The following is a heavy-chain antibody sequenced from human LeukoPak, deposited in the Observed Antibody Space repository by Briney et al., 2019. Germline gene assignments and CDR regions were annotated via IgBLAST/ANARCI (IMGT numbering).Heavy chain of an antibody. V-gene: IGHV3-21*01. CDR3: ARGNARLEWLPDYYYYGMDV. D-gene: IGHD3-3*01. J-gene: IGHJ6*02. CDR1: GFTFSSYS. CDR2: ISSSSSYI. Sequence: GGSLRLSCAASGFTFSSYSMSWVRQAPGKGLEWVSSISSSSSYIYYADSVKGRFTISRDNAKNSLYLQMNSLRAEDAAVYYCARGNARLEWLPDYYYYGMDVWGQGTTVTVSS.